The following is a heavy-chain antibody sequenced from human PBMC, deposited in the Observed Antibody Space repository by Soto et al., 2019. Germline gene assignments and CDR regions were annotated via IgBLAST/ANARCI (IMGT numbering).Heavy chain of an antibody. CDR2: IYYSGST. D-gene: IGHD3-3*01. Sequence: QLQLQESGPGLVKPSETLSLTCTVSGGSISSSSYYWGWIRQPPGKGLEWIGSIYYSGSTYYNPSLKSRVTISVDTSKNQFSLKLSSVTAADTAVYYCARLGLRITIFGVAPDYWGQGTLVTVSS. CDR3: ARLGLRITIFGVAPDY. CDR1: GGSISSSSYY. V-gene: IGHV4-39*01. J-gene: IGHJ4*02.